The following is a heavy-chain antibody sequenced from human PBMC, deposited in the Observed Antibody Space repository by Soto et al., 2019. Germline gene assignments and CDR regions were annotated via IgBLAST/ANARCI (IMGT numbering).Heavy chain of an antibody. D-gene: IGHD3-3*01. CDR2: IWYDGSNK. CDR3: ARDRRITIFGPDRTHYYYYYYMDV. J-gene: IGHJ6*03. CDR1: GFTFSSYG. Sequence: GGSLRLSCAASGFTFSSYGMHWVRQAPGKGLEWVAVIWYDGSNKYYADSVKGRFTISRDNSKNTLYLQMNSLRAEDTAVYYCARDRRITIFGPDRTHYYYYYYMDVWGKGTTVTVSS. V-gene: IGHV3-33*01.